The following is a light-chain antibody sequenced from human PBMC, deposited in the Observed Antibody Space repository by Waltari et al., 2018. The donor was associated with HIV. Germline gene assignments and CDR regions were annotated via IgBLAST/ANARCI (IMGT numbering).Light chain of an antibody. Sequence: QSVLTQPPSASGTPGQRVTISCSGTSSNIGINAVNWYQQLPGTAPKLLIYGDHQRPSGVPDRFSGSKSGASASLAISGLQSEDEADYYCAAWDDSLLFGGGTKLTVL. CDR3: AAWDDSLL. V-gene: IGLV1-44*01. CDR2: GDH. CDR1: SSNIGINA. J-gene: IGLJ2*01.